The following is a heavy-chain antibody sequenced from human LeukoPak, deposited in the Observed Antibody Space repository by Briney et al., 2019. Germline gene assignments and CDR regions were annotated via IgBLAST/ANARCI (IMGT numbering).Heavy chain of an antibody. J-gene: IGHJ4*02. CDR2: IYYSGST. CDR1: GGSISSYY. Sequence: SETLSLTCTVSGGSISSYYWSWIRQPPGKGLEWIGYIYYSGSTNYNPSLKSRVTVSVDTSENQFSLKLSSVTAADTAVYYCARAYSSGDFDYWGQGTLVTVSS. V-gene: IGHV4-59*01. D-gene: IGHD6-19*01. CDR3: ARAYSSGDFDY.